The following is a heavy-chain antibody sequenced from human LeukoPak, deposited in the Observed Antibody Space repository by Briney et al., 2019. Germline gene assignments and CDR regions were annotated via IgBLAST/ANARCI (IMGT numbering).Heavy chain of an antibody. D-gene: IGHD4-17*01. CDR3: ARDDGDLTDY. J-gene: IGHJ4*02. CDR1: GYNFSTFH. CDR2: IRADNVNT. V-gene: IGHV1-18*01. Sequence: GASVKVSCKTSGYNFSTFHINWMRQAPGRGLEWMGWIRADNVNTNYAQTFQGRVTMTTDTSTSTAYMELSSLRSDDTAVYYCARDDGDLTDYWGQGTLITISS.